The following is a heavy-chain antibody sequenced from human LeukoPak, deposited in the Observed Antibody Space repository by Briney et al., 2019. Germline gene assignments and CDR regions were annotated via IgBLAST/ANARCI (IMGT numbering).Heavy chain of an antibody. CDR3: ARGGRITIFGVVIKHYFDY. V-gene: IGHV1-8*03. J-gene: IGHJ4*02. Sequence: ASMKVSCKASGYTFTSYDINWVRQATGQGLEWMGWMNPNSGNTGYAQEFQGRVTITRNTSISTAYMELSSLRSEDTAVYYCARGGRITIFGVVIKHYFDYWGQGTLATVSS. D-gene: IGHD3-3*01. CDR1: GYTFTSYD. CDR2: MNPNSGNT.